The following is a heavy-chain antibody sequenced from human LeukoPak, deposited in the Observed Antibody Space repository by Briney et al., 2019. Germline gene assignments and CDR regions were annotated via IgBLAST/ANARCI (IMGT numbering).Heavy chain of an antibody. V-gene: IGHV3-23*01. J-gene: IGHJ4*02. CDR3: AKDRGVQDAVLALDY. Sequence: GGSLRLSCAASRFTFSSYAMSWVRQAPGKGLEWVSAISGSGGSTYYADSVKGRFTISRDNSKNTLYLQMNSLRAEDTAVYYCAKDRGVQDAVLALDYWGQGTLVTVSS. D-gene: IGHD3-10*01. CDR2: ISGSGGST. CDR1: RFTFSSYA.